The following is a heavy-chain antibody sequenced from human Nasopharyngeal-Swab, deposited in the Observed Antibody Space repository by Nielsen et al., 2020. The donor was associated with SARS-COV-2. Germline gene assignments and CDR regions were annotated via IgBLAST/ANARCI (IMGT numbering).Heavy chain of an antibody. Sequence: ASVKVSCKASGYTFTRYYIHWVRQAPGQGLEWMGIINPGGGSARYAQNFQGRFTMTRDTSTSTVYMELSSLRSEDTAVYYCARGGDPREVVAATDCFDPWGQGTLVTVSS. CDR2: INPGGGSA. CDR1: GYTFTRYY. D-gene: IGHD2-15*01. CDR3: ARGGDPREVVAATDCFDP. V-gene: IGHV1-46*01. J-gene: IGHJ5*02.